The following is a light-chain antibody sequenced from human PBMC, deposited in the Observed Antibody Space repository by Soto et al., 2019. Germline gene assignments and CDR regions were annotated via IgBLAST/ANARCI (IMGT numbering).Light chain of an antibody. J-gene: IGKJ4*01. V-gene: IGKV3-11*01. CDR3: QQRSNWPPLT. CDR2: DAS. CDR1: QSVTSY. Sequence: VLTKSPATLTLSQGKRATLSCRASQSVTSYLAWYQHKPGQSPGLLIYDASTRATGIPARFSGSGSGTDFTLTISSLEPEDFAVYYCQQRSNWPPLTFGGGTKVDIK.